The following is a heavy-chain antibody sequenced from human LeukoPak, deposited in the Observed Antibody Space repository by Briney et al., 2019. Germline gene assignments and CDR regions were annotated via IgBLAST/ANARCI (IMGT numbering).Heavy chain of an antibody. J-gene: IGHJ4*02. CDR2: ISGNSGST. Sequence: GGSLRLSCAASGFTFNNYAMIWVPQAPGKGLEWVSVISGNSGSTFYADSVKGRFTISRDNAENTLYLQMNSLRAEDTALYYCARARNDYDSNGFSFLDFWGQGTLVTVSS. V-gene: IGHV3-23*01. CDR1: GFTFNNYA. CDR3: ARARNDYDSNGFSFLDF. D-gene: IGHD3-22*01.